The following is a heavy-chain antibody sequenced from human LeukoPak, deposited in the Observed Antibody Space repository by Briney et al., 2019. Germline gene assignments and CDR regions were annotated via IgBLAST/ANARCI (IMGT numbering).Heavy chain of an antibody. CDR3: AREVSEVVNDAFDI. Sequence: PGGSLRLSCAASGFTFSSYAMHWVRQAPGKGLEWVAVISYDGSNKYYADSVEGRFTISRDNSKNTLYLQMNSLRAEDTAVYYCAREVSEVVNDAFDIWGQGTMVTVSS. D-gene: IGHD3-22*01. CDR2: ISYDGSNK. J-gene: IGHJ3*02. CDR1: GFTFSSYA. V-gene: IGHV3-30*01.